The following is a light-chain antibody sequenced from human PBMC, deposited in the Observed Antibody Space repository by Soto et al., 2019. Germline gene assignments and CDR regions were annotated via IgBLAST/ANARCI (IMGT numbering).Light chain of an antibody. Sequence: EIVLTQSPATLSLSPGERATLSCRASQSVSSYLAWYQQKPGQAPRLLIYDASNRATGIPARFSGSGSGTDFTLNISSLEPEDFAVYFCQQRSNWPLITFGQGTRLDIK. CDR3: QQRSNWPLIT. CDR1: QSVSSY. J-gene: IGKJ5*01. V-gene: IGKV3-11*01. CDR2: DAS.